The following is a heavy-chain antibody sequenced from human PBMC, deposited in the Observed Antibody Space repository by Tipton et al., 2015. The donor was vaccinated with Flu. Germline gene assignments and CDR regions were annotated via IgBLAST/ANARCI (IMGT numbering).Heavy chain of an antibody. CDR2: IYHGGNT. CDR3: ARGYSSRYATAPGYHYSGLDV. Sequence: SLRLSCAVSGFTVNSHYMTWVRQAPGKGLEWVSVIYHGGNTYYADSVKGRFTISRDTSKNTLFLQMNSLRTEDTAIYYCARGYSSRYATAPGYHYSGLDVWGQGTTVTVSS. CDR1: GFTVNSHY. D-gene: IGHD3-16*01. J-gene: IGHJ6*02. V-gene: IGHV3-53*01.